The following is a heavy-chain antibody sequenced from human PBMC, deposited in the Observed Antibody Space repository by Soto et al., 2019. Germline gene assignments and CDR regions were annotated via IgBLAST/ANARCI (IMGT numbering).Heavy chain of an antibody. V-gene: IGHV1-18*01. Sequence: GASVKVSCKTSGYTFTTVGITWVRQAPGQGLEWMGWISVYGDNVKYAQNLQGRVTMTRDTSSSTVYMELNSLTSDDRGIYYCARRDSGGSFDFWGQGTLVTVSS. D-gene: IGHD2-15*01. CDR2: ISVYGDNV. CDR1: GYTFTTVG. CDR3: ARRDSGGSFDF. J-gene: IGHJ4*02.